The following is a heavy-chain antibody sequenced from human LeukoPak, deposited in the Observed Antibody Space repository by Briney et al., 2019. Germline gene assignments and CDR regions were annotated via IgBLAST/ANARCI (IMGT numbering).Heavy chain of an antibody. CDR2: SYYSGST. J-gene: IGHJ5*02. CDR3: ARHDGYDFWSGYYNDNWFDP. V-gene: IGHV4-59*08. Sequence: SETLSLTCTVSGGSISSYYWSWIRQPPGKGLEWLGYSYYSGSTNYNPSLKSRVTISVDTSKNQFSLKLSSVTAADTAVYYCARHDGYDFWSGYYNDNWFDPWGQGTLVTVSS. CDR1: GGSISSYY. D-gene: IGHD3-3*01.